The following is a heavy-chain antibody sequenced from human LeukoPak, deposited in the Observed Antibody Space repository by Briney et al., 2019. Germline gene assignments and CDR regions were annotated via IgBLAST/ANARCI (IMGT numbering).Heavy chain of an antibody. J-gene: IGHJ6*02. CDR3: ARDDCSGGSCPYYYYYGMDV. CDR2: ISGSGGST. CDR1: GFTFSSYA. D-gene: IGHD2-15*01. V-gene: IGHV3-23*01. Sequence: GGSLRLSCAASGFTFSSYAMSWVRQAPGKGLEWVSAISGSGGSTYYADSVKSRFTISRDNAKSSLYLQMNSLRAEDTAVYYCARDDCSGGSCPYYYYYGMDVWGQGTTVTVSS.